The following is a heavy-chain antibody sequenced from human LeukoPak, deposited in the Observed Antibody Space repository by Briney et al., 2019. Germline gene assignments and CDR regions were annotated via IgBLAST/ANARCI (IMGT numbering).Heavy chain of an antibody. V-gene: IGHV3-23*01. Sequence: GGSLRLSCTASGFTFSTFWMSWVRQAPGKGLEWVSAISGSGGSTYYADSVKGRFTISRDNSKNTLYLQMNSLRAEDTAVYYCAREIGTVDYGDPFDYWGQGTLVTVSS. CDR1: GFTFSTFW. J-gene: IGHJ4*02. D-gene: IGHD4-17*01. CDR3: AREIGTVDYGDPFDY. CDR2: ISGSGGST.